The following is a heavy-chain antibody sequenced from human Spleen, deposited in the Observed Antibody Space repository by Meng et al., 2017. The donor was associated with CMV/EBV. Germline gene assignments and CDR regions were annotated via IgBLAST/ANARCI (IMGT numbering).Heavy chain of an antibody. D-gene: IGHD1-14*01. V-gene: IGHV4-31*03. CDR3: AGAGRTFEY. CDR2: ISHRGST. CDR1: GGSVSSGASS. J-gene: IGHJ4*02. Sequence: TCSASGGSVSSGASSWTWVRQHPGKGLEWIGYISHRGSTLYNPSLESRLTISVDTSMNQFSLTLTSVSAADTAVYYCAGAGRTFEYWGQGALVTVSS.